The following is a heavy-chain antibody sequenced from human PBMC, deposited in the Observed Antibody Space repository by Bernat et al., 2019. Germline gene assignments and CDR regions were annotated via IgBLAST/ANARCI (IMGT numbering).Heavy chain of an antibody. CDR3: ANDKDDILAGYPDDY. D-gene: IGHD3-9*01. Sequence: EVQLLESGGGLVQPGGSLRLSCAASGFTFSSYAMSWVRQAPGKGLEWVSAISGSGGSTYYADSVKGRFTISRDNSKNTLYLQMNSLRAEDTAVYDCANDKDDILAGYPDDYWGQGTLVTVSS. CDR1: GFTFSSYA. CDR2: ISGSGGST. V-gene: IGHV3-23*01. J-gene: IGHJ4*02.